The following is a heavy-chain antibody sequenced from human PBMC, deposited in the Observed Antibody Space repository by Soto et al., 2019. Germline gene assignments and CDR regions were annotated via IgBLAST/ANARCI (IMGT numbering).Heavy chain of an antibody. CDR3: ARGSGTFDI. CDR2: INHSGRT. CDR1: GWSFSGYY. Sequence: PSETLSLTCYVYGWSFSGYYWSWIRQPPGKGLEWIGDINHSGRTNYNPSLKSRVTISVDTSKNQLSLNLNFVTAADTAVYYCARGSGTFDIWGQGTMVTVSS. V-gene: IGHV4-34*01. J-gene: IGHJ3*02.